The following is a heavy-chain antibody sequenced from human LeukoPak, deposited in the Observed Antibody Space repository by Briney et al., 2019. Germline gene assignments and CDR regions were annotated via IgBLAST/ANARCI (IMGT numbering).Heavy chain of an antibody. J-gene: IGHJ4*02. CDR1: GGSIRGYY. CDR2: IYYRGST. CDR3: ARLSGYSSGHYYSDY. V-gene: IGHV4-59*01. D-gene: IGHD3-22*01. Sequence: SETLSLTCAVSGGSIRGYYWSWIRQPPGKGLEWIGYIYYRGSTNYNPSLKSRVTISVDTSKNQFSLKLSSVTAADTAVYYCARLSGYSSGHYYSDYWGQGTLVTVSS.